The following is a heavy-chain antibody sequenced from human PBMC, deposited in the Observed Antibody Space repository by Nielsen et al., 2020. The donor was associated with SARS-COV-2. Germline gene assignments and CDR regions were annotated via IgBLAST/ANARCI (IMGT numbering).Heavy chain of an antibody. CDR3: ARHVPPLSLVAQDYGDSSGPWFDP. V-gene: IGHV5-10-1*01. Sequence: VRQMPGKGLEWMGRIDPSDSYTNYSPSFQGHVTISADKSISTAYLQWSSLKASDTAMYYCARHVPPLSLVAQDYGDSSGPWFDPWGQGTLVTVSS. J-gene: IGHJ5*02. D-gene: IGHD4-17*01. CDR2: IDPSDSYT.